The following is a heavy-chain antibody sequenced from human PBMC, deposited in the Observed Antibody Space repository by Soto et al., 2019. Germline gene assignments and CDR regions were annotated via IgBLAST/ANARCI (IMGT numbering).Heavy chain of an antibody. J-gene: IGHJ4*02. Sequence: PWGSLRLSCKVSGFTFSNYAMAWVRQDPGKGREYVSSITGNVGYTYYALSVKGRFIISRDNSKNTLYVQMNSLTAEDTATYFCANCGARNTYMATVWERWGQGNKVIVSS. CDR2: ITGNVGYT. CDR1: GFTFSNYA. V-gene: IGHV3-23*01. D-gene: IGHD1-26*01. CDR3: ANCGARNTYMATVWER.